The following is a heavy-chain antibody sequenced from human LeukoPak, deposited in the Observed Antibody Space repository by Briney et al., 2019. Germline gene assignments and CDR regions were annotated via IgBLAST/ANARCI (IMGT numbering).Heavy chain of an antibody. V-gene: IGHV3-30-3*01. J-gene: IGHJ3*02. CDR1: GFTFSSYA. CDR3: ARSPAFSYYYDSSGPHDAFDI. D-gene: IGHD3-22*01. Sequence: GGSLRLSCAASGFTFSSYAMHWVRQAPGKGLEWVAVISYDGSNKYYADSAKGRFTISRDNSKNTLYLQMNSLRAEDTAVYYCARSPAFSYYYDSSGPHDAFDIWGQGTMVTVSS. CDR2: ISYDGSNK.